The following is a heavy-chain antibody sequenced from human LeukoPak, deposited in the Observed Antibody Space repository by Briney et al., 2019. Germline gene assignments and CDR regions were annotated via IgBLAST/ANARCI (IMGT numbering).Heavy chain of an antibody. D-gene: IGHD2-21*02. CDR3: ARDDSRQYCGGACFPSWFDP. J-gene: IGHJ5*02. V-gene: IGHV1-46*01. Sequence: VASVKDSSKQPRDSFSVHTGYSGSEAPGQGLEWMGIINPKDGATDFAQRFQGRVTMTTDTSTSTVYMELSSLRSEDTAVYYCARDDSRQYCGGACFPSWFDPWGQGTLVTVSS. CDR2: INPKDGAT. CDR1: RDSFSVHTG.